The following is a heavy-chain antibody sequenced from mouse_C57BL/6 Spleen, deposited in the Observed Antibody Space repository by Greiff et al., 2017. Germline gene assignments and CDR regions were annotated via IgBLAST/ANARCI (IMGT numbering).Heavy chain of an antibody. V-gene: IGHV6-3*01. J-gene: IGHJ4*01. Sequence: DVKLVESGGGLVQPGGSMKLSCVASGFTFSNYWMNWVRQSPEKGLEWVAQIRLKSDNYATHYAESVKGRFTISRDDSKSSVYLQMNNLRAEDTGIYYCTGYLYYYAMDYWGQGTSVTVSS. CDR2: IRLKSDNYAT. CDR3: TGYLYYYAMDY. D-gene: IGHD5-1*01. CDR1: GFTFSNYW.